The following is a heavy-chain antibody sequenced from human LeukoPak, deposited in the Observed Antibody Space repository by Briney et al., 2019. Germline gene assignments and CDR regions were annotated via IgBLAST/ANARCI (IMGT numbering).Heavy chain of an antibody. CDR3: ARAHYYDSSGLDF. V-gene: IGHV3-48*03. CDR2: ISSSGSTI. CDR1: GITFSSYE. Sequence: PGGSLRLSCAASGITFSSYEMNWVRQAPGKGLEWVSYISSSGSTIYYADSLKGRFTISRDNAKNSLYLQMNSLRAEDTAVYYCARAHYYDSSGLDFWGQGTLVTVSS. J-gene: IGHJ4*02. D-gene: IGHD3-22*01.